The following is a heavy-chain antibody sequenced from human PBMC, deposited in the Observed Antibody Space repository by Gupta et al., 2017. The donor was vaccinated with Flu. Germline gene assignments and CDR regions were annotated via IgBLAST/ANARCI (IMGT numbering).Heavy chain of an antibody. V-gene: IGHV4-34*01. Sequence: QVQLQQWGAGLLKPSETLSLTCAVYGGSFSGYYWSWIRQPPGKGLEWIGEINHGGSTNDNPSLKSRVTIAVYTSKHQFSMKLRSVTAAETAVYFGAIVADNRAFDDWGHGRLVTVSS. CDR2: INHGGST. CDR1: GGSFSGYY. D-gene: IGHD2-15*01. CDR3: AIVADNRAFDD. J-gene: IGHJ4*01.